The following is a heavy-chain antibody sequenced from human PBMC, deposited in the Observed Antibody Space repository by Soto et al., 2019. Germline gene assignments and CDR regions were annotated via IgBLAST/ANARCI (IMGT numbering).Heavy chain of an antibody. J-gene: IGHJ6*02. CDR1: GGSFRGYY. V-gene: IGHV4-34*01. CDR3: ARGGLNSSGWYLGYYYYGMDV. D-gene: IGHD6-19*01. Sequence: SETLSLTCAVYGGSFRGYYWSWIRQPPGKGLEWIGEINHSGSTNYNPSLKSRVTISVDTSKNQFSLKLSSVTAADTAVYYCARGGLNSSGWYLGYYYYGMDVWGQGTTVTVSS. CDR2: INHSGST.